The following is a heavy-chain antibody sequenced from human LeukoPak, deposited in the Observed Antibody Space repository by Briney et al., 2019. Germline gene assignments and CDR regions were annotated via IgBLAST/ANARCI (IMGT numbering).Heavy chain of an antibody. CDR1: GFTFSDYY. J-gene: IGHJ3*02. CDR2: ISSSGSTI. Sequence: PGGSLRLSCAASGFTFSDYYMSWIRQAPGKGLEWVSYISSSGSTIYYADSVKGRFTISRDNAKNSLYLQMNSLRAEDTAVYYCARDRVAGTKAFDIWGQGTMVTVSS. V-gene: IGHV3-11*04. D-gene: IGHD6-19*01. CDR3: ARDRVAGTKAFDI.